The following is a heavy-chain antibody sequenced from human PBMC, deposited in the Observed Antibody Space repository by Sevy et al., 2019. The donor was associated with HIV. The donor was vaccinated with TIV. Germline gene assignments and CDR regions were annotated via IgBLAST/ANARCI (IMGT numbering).Heavy chain of an antibody. D-gene: IGHD6-19*01. J-gene: IGHJ6*02. CDR3: ARVQQWLANYFYYYGMDV. CDR2: IKQDGSEK. CDR1: GFTFSSYW. Sequence: GGSLRLSCVGSGFTFSSYWMSWVRQAPGKGLEWVANIKQDGSEKYYMDSVKGRFTISRDNVKKSLYLEMNSLRDEDTAVYYCARVQQWLANYFYYYGMDVWGQGTTLTVSS. V-gene: IGHV3-7*01.